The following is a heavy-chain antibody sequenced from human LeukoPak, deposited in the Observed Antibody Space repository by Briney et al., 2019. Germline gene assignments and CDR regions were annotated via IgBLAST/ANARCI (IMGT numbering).Heavy chain of an antibody. CDR3: ARSRHLLLADPRSIEY. D-gene: IGHD2/OR15-2a*01. CDR2: TYYRSRWFY. CDR1: GDSVSNNSAT. Sequence: SQTLSLTCAISGDSVSNNSATWNWIRQSPSRGLEWLGRTYYRSRWFYDYAVSVTSRTTINPDTSKNQFSLQLNSMTPEDTAVYYCARSRHLLLADPRSIEYWDQGTLVTVSS. V-gene: IGHV6-1*01. J-gene: IGHJ4*02.